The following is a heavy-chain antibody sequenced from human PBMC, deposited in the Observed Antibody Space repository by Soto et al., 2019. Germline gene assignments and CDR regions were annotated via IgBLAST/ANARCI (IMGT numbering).Heavy chain of an antibody. CDR3: ARAPMYYDILTGYSKDYYHYGMDV. J-gene: IGHJ6*02. D-gene: IGHD3-9*01. Sequence: NPSETLSLTCAVSGGSISSSNWWSWVRQPPGKGLEWIGEIYNSGSTNYNPSLKSRVTISVDKSKNQFSLKLSSVTAADTAVYYCARAPMYYDILTGYSKDYYHYGMDVWGQGTTVTVSS. CDR2: IYNSGST. CDR1: GGSISSSNW. V-gene: IGHV4-4*02.